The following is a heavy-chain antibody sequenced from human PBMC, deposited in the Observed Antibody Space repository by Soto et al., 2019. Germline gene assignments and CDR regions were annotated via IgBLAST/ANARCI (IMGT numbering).Heavy chain of an antibody. V-gene: IGHV3-7*01. Sequence: PGGSLRLSCAASGFMFSAYWMSWVRQAPGKGLEWVANIHGDGGKIYYVDSVKGRFTISRDNAKRSLYLQMKSLRAEDTAVYYCAKDPAYGLPSCYWGQGTLVTVSS. CDR2: IHGDGGKI. J-gene: IGHJ4*02. CDR3: AKDPAYGLPSCY. CDR1: GFMFSAYW. D-gene: IGHD3-16*01.